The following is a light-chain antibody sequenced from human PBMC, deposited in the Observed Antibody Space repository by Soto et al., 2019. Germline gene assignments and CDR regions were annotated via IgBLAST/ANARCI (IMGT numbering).Light chain of an antibody. CDR3: QQYGSAPRT. V-gene: IGKV3-20*01. J-gene: IGKJ1*01. Sequence: EIVLTQSPGTLSLSPGERATLSCRASQSVSSSYLAWYQQKPGQAPRLLIYGAFSRATGIPVRFSGSGSGTDFTLTISRLEPEDFAVYYCQQYGSAPRTFGQGTKVEIK. CDR2: GAF. CDR1: QSVSSSY.